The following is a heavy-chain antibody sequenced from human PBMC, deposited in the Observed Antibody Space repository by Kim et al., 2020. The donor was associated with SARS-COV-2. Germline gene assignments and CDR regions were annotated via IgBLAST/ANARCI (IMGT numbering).Heavy chain of an antibody. CDR3: ARDLPNYYGSGSYLLDY. D-gene: IGHD3-10*01. Sequence: GGSLRLSCAASGFTFSDYYMSWIRQAPGKGLEWVSYISSSSSYTNYADSVKGRFTISRDNAKNSLYLQMNSLRAEDTAVYYCARDLPNYYGSGSYLLDYWVQGTLVTVSS. CDR2: ISSSSSYT. J-gene: IGHJ4*02. V-gene: IGHV3-11*05. CDR1: GFTFSDYY.